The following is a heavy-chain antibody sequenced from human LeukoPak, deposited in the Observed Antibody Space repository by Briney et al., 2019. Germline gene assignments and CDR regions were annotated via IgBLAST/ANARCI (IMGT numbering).Heavy chain of an antibody. J-gene: IGHJ3*02. V-gene: IGHV3-48*02. CDR3: ARGPVIVVAPGGAFDI. D-gene: IGHD3-22*01. Sequence: QTGGSLRLSCAASGFDFSSFSSNWVRQAPGKGLEWVSYISSSSSTIYYADSVKGRFTITRDNAKNSLYLQMNSLRDEDTAVYYCARGPVIVVAPGGAFDIWGQGTMVTVSS. CDR1: GFDFSSFS. CDR2: ISSSSSTI.